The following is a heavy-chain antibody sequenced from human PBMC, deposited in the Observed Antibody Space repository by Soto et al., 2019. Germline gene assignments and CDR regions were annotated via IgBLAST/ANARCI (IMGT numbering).Heavy chain of an antibody. CDR1: GYTFTSYD. Sequence: QVHLVQSGAEVKKPGASVKVSCKASGYTFTSYDINWVRQATGQGLEWMGWINPSSGNTGYVQKFQGRVTMTRNISISTSYMELSSLRSEDTAVYFCAMGYSSSWYVDYQHWGQGTQVIVSS. J-gene: IGHJ1*01. V-gene: IGHV1-8*01. CDR3: AMGYSSSWYVDYQH. CDR2: INPSSGNT. D-gene: IGHD6-13*01.